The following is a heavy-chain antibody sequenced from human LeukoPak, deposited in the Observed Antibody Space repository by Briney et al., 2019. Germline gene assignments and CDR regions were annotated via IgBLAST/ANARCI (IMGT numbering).Heavy chain of an antibody. V-gene: IGHV3-30*18. Sequence: GRSLRLSCAASGFTFSSYGMHWVRQAPGKGLEWVAVISYDGSNKYYADSVKGRFTISRDNSKNTLYLQMNSLRAEDTAVYYCAKDGRDYGDYVDCWGQGTLVTVSS. CDR1: GFTFSSYG. CDR2: ISYDGSNK. CDR3: AKDGRDYGDYVDC. J-gene: IGHJ4*02. D-gene: IGHD4-17*01.